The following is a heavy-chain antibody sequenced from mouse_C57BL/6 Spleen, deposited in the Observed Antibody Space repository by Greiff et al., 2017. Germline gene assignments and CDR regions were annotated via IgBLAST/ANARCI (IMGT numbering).Heavy chain of an antibody. CDR1: GYTFTSYW. V-gene: IGHV1-64*01. J-gene: IGHJ1*03. CDR3: ATDDDDWYFDA. CDR2: IHPNSGST. Sequence: QVQLQQPGAELVKPGASVKLSCKASGYTFTSYWMHWVKQRPGQGLEWIGMIHPNSGSTNYNEKFKSKATLTVDKSSSTAYMQLRSLTSEDSAVYDCATDDDDWYFDAWGTGTTVTVSS. D-gene: IGHD2-4*01.